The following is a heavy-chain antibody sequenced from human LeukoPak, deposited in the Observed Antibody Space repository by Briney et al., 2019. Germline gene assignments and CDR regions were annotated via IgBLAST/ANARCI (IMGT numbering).Heavy chain of an antibody. J-gene: IGHJ4*02. D-gene: IGHD3-10*01. CDR1: GYTFTGYY. Sequence: ASVKVSCKASGYTFTGYYMHWVRQAPGQGLEWMGWINPNSGGTNYAQKVQGSVTMTRDTSISTAYMELSRLRSDDTAVYYCASSGSYSRILDYWGQGTLVTVSS. CDR2: INPNSGGT. CDR3: ASSGSYSRILDY. V-gene: IGHV1-2*02.